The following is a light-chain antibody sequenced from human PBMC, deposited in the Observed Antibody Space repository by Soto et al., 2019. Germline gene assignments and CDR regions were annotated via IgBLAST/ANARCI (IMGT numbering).Light chain of an antibody. J-gene: IGKJ1*01. CDR2: WAS. CDR1: QSVLSSSNNKNY. V-gene: IGKV4-1*01. Sequence: DIVVTQSPDSLPVSLGERATINCKSSQSVLSSSNNKNYFAWYQQKPGQPPKLLFYWASTRESGVPDRFSGSGSGADFTLTISSLQVEDVAVYYCQQFYSTPWTFGQGTKVEIK. CDR3: QQFYSTPWT.